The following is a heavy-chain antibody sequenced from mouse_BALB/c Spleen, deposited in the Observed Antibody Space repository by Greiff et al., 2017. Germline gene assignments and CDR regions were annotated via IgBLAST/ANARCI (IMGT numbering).Heavy chain of an antibody. Sequence: EVQRVESGGGLVKPGGSLKLSCAASGFTFSSYAMSWVRQSPEKRLEWVAEISSGGSYTYYPDTVTGRFTISRDNAKNTLYLEMSSLRSEDTAMYYCARDGGPGFAYWGQGTLVTVSA. CDR2: ISSGGSYT. V-gene: IGHV5-9-4*01. CDR3: ARDGGPGFAY. J-gene: IGHJ3*01. CDR1: GFTFSSYA.